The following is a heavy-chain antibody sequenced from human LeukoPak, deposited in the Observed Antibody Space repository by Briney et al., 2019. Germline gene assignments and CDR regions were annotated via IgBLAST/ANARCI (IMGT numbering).Heavy chain of an antibody. Sequence: NPSETLSLTCTVTGASISSGGYYWSWIRQHPGKGLEWIGYIYYSGSTYYNPSLKSRVTISVDTSKNQFSLKLSSVTAADTAVYYCARGGDRFLPFDYWGQGTLVTVSS. CDR2: IYYSGST. CDR1: GASISSGGYY. D-gene: IGHD3-3*01. CDR3: ARGGDRFLPFDY. V-gene: IGHV4-31*03. J-gene: IGHJ4*02.